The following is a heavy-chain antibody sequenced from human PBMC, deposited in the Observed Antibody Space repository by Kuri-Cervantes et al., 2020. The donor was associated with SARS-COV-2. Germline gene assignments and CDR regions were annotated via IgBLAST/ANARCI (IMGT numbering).Heavy chain of an antibody. CDR2: INPDGSYT. Sequence: GESLKISCAASGFTFSGHWIHWVRQAPGKGLVWVSRINPDGSYTNNADSVKGRFTLSRDNAKNMLFLQMNSLRAEDTAVYYCARDTDSDYYDSSGHYYFDYWGQGTLVTVSS. CDR3: ARDTDSDYYDSSGHYYFDY. CDR1: GFTFSGHW. J-gene: IGHJ4*02. V-gene: IGHV3-74*01. D-gene: IGHD3-22*01.